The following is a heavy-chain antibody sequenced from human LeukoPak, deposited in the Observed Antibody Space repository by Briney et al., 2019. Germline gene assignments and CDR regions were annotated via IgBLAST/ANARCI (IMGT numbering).Heavy chain of an antibody. D-gene: IGHD3-16*01. CDR3: ATGGFGAIGGVYF. V-gene: IGHV1-18*01. J-gene: IGHJ4*02. CDR2: ISAYNGNT. Sequence: ASVKVSCKASGYTFTSYGISWVRQAPGQGLEWMGWISAYNGNTNYAQKFQGRVTMTRNTSISTAYMELSSLRSEDTAVYYCATGGFGAIGGVYFWGQGTLVTVSS. CDR1: GYTFTSYG.